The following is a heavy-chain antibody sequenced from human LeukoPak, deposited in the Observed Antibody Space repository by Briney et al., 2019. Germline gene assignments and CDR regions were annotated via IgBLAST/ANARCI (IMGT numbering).Heavy chain of an antibody. Sequence: GGSLSLSCAASGFTFSTYGMHWVRQAPGKGPEWVAVISNDGSNKYHAESVRGRFTISRDNSKNTLYLQMNSLRAEDTAVYYCAKDAGYCSGGSCYRQDYWGQGTLVTVSS. J-gene: IGHJ4*02. CDR1: GFTFSTYG. CDR3: AKDAGYCSGGSCYRQDY. D-gene: IGHD2-15*01. CDR2: ISNDGSNK. V-gene: IGHV3-30*18.